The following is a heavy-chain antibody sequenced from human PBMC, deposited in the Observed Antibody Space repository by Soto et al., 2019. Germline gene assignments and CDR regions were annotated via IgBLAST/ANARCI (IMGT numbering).Heavy chain of an antibody. D-gene: IGHD2-2*01. CDR1: GGSFSGYY. CDR3: ARGSQYCSSTSCYAFDI. CDR2: INHSGST. V-gene: IGHV4-34*01. J-gene: IGHJ3*02. Sequence: SETLSLTCAVYGGSFSGYYWSWIRQPPGKGLEWIGEINHSGSTNYNPSLKSRVTISVDTSKNQFSLKLSSVTAADTAVYYCARGSQYCSSTSCYAFDIWGQGTMVTVSS.